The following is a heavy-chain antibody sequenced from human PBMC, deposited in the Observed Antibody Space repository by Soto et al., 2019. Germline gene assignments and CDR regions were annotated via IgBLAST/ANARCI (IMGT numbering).Heavy chain of an antibody. D-gene: IGHD6-19*01. V-gene: IGHV3-30-3*01. CDR2: ISYDGSNK. J-gene: IGHJ4*02. CDR3: AIDRSNGYTQYFDY. Sequence: QVQLVESGGGVVQPGRSLRLSCAASGFTFSSYAMHWVRQAPGKGLEWVAVISYDGSNKYYADSVKGRFTISRDNSKNTLYLQMNSLRAEDTAVYYCAIDRSNGYTQYFDYWGQGTLVTVSS. CDR1: GFTFSSYA.